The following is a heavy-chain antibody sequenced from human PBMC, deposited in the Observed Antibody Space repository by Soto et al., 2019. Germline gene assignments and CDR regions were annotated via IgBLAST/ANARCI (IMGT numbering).Heavy chain of an antibody. J-gene: IGHJ5*02. D-gene: IGHD3-10*01. CDR1: GGSIGSGGYY. CDR3: AREYGSGSPNWFDP. V-gene: IGHV4-31*03. CDR2: IYYSGST. Sequence: QVQLQESGPGLVKPSQTLSLTCTVSGGSIGSGGYYWSWIRQHPGKGLAWIGYIYYSGSTYYNPSLKSRITISVDTSKNQFSLKLSSVTAADTAVYYCAREYGSGSPNWFDPWGQGTLVTVSS.